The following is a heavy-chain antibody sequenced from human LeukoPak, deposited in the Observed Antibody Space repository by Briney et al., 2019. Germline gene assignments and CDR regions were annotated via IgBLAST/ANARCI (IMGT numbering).Heavy chain of an antibody. V-gene: IGHV1-3*01. CDR1: GYTFTNYA. CDR3: ARDMGGSGSYSY. J-gene: IGHJ4*02. CDR2: INAGYSNT. D-gene: IGHD3-10*01. Sequence: ASVKVSCKASGYTFTNYAIHWERQAPGQRLEWMGWINAGYSNTKYSQKFQGRVTITMDTSASTAYMELSSLRSEDTAVYYCARDMGGSGSYSYWGQGTLITVSS.